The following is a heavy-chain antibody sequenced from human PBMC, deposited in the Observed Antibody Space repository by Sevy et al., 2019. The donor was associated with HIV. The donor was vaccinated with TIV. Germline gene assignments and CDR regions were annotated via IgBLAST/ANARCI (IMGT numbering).Heavy chain of an antibody. V-gene: IGHV3-49*03. J-gene: IGHJ4*02. D-gene: IGHD3-22*01. Sequence: GGSLRLSCTGSGFTFGDYAMSWFRQAPGMGLEWVGFIRSKDYGGATEYAASVKGRFTISRDDSKSIADLQMNSLKTGDKAVYYCTRGYYYDSSGYSDYWGQGTLVTVSS. CDR1: GFTFGDYA. CDR2: IRSKDYGGAT. CDR3: TRGYYYDSSGYSDY.